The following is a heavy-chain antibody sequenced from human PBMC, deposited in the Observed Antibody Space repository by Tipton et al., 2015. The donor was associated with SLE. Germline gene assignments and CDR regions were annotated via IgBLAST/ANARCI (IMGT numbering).Heavy chain of an antibody. D-gene: IGHD3-10*01. V-gene: IGHV4-34*01. J-gene: IGHJ4*01. CDR2: SGGT. Sequence: TLSLTCAVYGGSFSGYYWSWIRQPPGKGLEWIGRSGGTYYNPSLKSRVTISVDTSNNQLSLKLTSVTAADTAVYYCARGAKERITLVRVRPYYFDYWGQGSLVTVSS. CDR1: GGSFSGYY. CDR3: ARGAKERITLVRVRPYYFDY.